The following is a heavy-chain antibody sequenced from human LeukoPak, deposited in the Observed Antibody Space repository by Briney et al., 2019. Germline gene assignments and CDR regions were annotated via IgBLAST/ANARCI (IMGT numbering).Heavy chain of an antibody. Sequence: SQTLSLTCTVSGGSISGGSFYWTWIRPPAGKGLEWIGRIYASGSTNYNSSLKSRVTISVDTSKNQFSLRLSSVTAADTAVYYCARGGDSSSWSVDYWGQGTLVTVSS. CDR2: IYASGST. CDR1: GGSISGGSFY. CDR3: ARGGDSSSWSVDY. V-gene: IGHV4-61*02. D-gene: IGHD6-13*01. J-gene: IGHJ4*02.